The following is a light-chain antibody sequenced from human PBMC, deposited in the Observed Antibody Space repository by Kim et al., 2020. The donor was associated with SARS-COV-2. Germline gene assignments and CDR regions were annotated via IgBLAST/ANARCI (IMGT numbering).Light chain of an antibody. CDR1: QSISSW. CDR3: LQYDSYPFT. V-gene: IGKV1-5*03. J-gene: IGKJ4*01. CDR2: KAS. Sequence: DIQMTQSPSTLSASVGDRVTITCRASQSISSWLAWYQQKPGKAPKLLIYKASNLESGVPSRFSGSGSGTEFTLTISSLQPDDFATYYCLQYDSYPFTFGGGTKVDIK.